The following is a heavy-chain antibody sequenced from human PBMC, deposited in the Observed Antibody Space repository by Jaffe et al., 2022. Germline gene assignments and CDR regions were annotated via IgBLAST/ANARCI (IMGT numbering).Heavy chain of an antibody. CDR1: GGSISSGSYY. D-gene: IGHD1-26*01. CDR2: IYTSGST. Sequence: QVQLQESGPGLVKPSQTLSLTCTVSGGSISSGSYYWSWIRQPAGKGLEWIGRIYTSGSTNYNPSLKSRVTISVDTSKNQFSLKLSSVTAADTAVYYCARVKAYLNTAGIVGAELVYFDYWGQGTLVTVSS. J-gene: IGHJ4*02. CDR3: ARVKAYLNTAGIVGAELVYFDY. V-gene: IGHV4-61*02.